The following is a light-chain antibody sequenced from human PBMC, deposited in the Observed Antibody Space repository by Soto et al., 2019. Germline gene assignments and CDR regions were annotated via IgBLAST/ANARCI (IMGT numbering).Light chain of an antibody. CDR2: GAT. Sequence: EIQLTQSPSTLSVSPGERATLSCRASQGVTSNLAWYQQKPGQAPRLLTKGATNRATGIPARFSGSGSGTEFALTFSRLQSDDFAVYDAKYYNNWPLTFGGGTKVDIK. J-gene: IGKJ4*01. CDR1: QGVTSN. V-gene: IGKV3-15*01. CDR3: KYYNNWPLT.